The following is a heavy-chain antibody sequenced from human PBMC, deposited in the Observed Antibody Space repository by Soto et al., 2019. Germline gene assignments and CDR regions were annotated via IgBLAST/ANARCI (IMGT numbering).Heavy chain of an antibody. CDR1: GFTFSNAW. J-gene: IGHJ6*02. CDR2: IKSKTDGGTT. V-gene: IGHV3-15*07. Sequence: GGSLRLSCAASGFTFSNAWMNWVRQAPGKGLEWVGRIKSKTDGGTTDYAAPVKGRFTISRDDSKNTLYLQMNSLKTEDTAVYYCTTGGGGEVTAPYYYYGMDVWGQGTTVTVSS. D-gene: IGHD2-21*02. CDR3: TTGGGGEVTAPYYYYGMDV.